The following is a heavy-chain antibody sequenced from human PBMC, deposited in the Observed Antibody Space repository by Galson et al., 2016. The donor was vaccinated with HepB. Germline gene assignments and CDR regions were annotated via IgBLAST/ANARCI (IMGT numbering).Heavy chain of an antibody. CDR1: GSSFTSYW. D-gene: IGHD1-14*01. CDR3: ARQNAMNRLGLDY. J-gene: IGHJ4*02. CDR2: IYPGDSDT. Sequence: QSGAEVKKPGESLKISCKDSGSSFTSYWIGWVRQMPGKGLEWMGIIYPGDSDTRYSPSFQGQVTISADKSISTAYLQWSSLKASDTAIYYCARQNAMNRLGLDYWGPGTLVTVSS. V-gene: IGHV5-51*01.